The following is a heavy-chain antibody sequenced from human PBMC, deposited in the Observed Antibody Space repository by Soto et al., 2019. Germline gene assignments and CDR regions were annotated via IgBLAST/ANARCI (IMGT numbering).Heavy chain of an antibody. Sequence: QVQLVQSGAEVKKPGASVKVSCKASGYTFTSYGISWVRQAPGQGLEWMGWISAYNGNTNYAQKLQGRVTMTTDTSTSTASMELRRLRSDDTAVYYCARDRVRYCSSTSCRGECFDPWGQGTLVTVSS. J-gene: IGHJ5*02. V-gene: IGHV1-18*01. CDR2: ISAYNGNT. CDR3: ARDRVRYCSSTSCRGECFDP. CDR1: GYTFTSYG. D-gene: IGHD2-2*01.